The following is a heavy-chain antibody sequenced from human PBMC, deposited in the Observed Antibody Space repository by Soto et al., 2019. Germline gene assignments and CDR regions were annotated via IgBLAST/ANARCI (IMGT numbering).Heavy chain of an antibody. CDR3: ARAGYRTLAWFDP. V-gene: IGHV4-59*01. D-gene: IGHD5-18*01. J-gene: IGHJ5*02. CDR2: IYHSGTT. CDR1: GGSISNYY. Sequence: SETLSLTCTVSGGSISNYYWSWIRQSPGKGLEWIANIYHSGTTNYNLSLKGRVSISIDSSKNQVSLRLKSVTAADTAVYYCARAGYRTLAWFDPWGQGTLVTVSS.